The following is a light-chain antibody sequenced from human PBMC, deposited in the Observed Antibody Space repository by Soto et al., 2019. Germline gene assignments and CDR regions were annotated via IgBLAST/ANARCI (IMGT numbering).Light chain of an antibody. CDR2: EVN. Sequence: QSVLTQPPSASGSPGQSVTIPCTGTSSDVGDYNYVSWYHQHPGKVPKRIIYEVNKRPSGVPDRFSGSKSGNTASLTVSGLQAEDEADYYCSSFVGSPVVFGGGTQLTVL. V-gene: IGLV2-8*01. CDR1: SSDVGDYNY. CDR3: SSFVGSPVV. J-gene: IGLJ2*01.